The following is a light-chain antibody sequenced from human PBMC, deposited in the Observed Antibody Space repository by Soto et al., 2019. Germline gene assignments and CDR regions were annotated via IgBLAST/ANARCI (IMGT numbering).Light chain of an antibody. Sequence: DIQMTQSPSSLSASVGDRVTITCRASQSISTYLNWFQHQPGKAPKLLIYAASILQSGVPSRFSGSGSGTDFTLTISRLEPEDFAVYYCQQYATSPQTFGQGSKVDI. V-gene: IGKV1-39*01. CDR3: QQYATSPQT. CDR1: QSISTY. CDR2: AAS. J-gene: IGKJ1*01.